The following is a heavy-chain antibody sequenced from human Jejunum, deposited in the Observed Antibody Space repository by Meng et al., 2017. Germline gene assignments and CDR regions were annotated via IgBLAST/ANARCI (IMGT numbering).Heavy chain of an antibody. Sequence: VPLQESGARLVTPSGTSSLTFEVSRDSIIRTILWDWLRQPPGKGLEWIGEIYHSGRTNFNPSLESRVTISVDESKNQFSLTLNSVTAADTAVYYCARGFGDIRVGFDYWGQGILFTVSS. CDR1: RDSIIRTIL. CDR3: ARGFGDIRVGFDY. J-gene: IGHJ4*02. CDR2: IYHSGRT. V-gene: IGHV4-4*02. D-gene: IGHD3-16*01.